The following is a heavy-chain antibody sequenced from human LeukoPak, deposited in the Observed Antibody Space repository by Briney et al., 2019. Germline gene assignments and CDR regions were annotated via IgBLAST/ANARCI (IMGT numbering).Heavy chain of an antibody. D-gene: IGHD1-26*01. CDR3: ARWEVGATYYFDY. J-gene: IGHJ4*02. V-gene: IGHV4-61*08. CDR1: GVYFSSSGCY. CDR2: IYYSGST. Sequence: SETLSLTCSVSGVYFSSSGCYWGWIRQPPGKGLEWIGYIYYSGSTNYNPSLKSRVTISVDTSKNQFSLKLSSVTAADTAVYYCARWEVGATYYFDYWGQGTLVTVSS.